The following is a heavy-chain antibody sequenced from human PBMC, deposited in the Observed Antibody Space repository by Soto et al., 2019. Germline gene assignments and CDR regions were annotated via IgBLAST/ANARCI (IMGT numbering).Heavy chain of an antibody. CDR3: SRQQVGMVAEDS. J-gene: IGHJ4*02. CDR1: GYIRNTDW. CDR2: IDPLDSHT. V-gene: IGHV5-10-1*01. D-gene: IGHD1-26*01. Sequence: GESLKISFKASGYIRNTDWISWVRQKPGKGLEWMGRIDPLDSHTKYSPSFEGRVNISADRSIATAYLHWTRLETSDTAIYYCSRQQVGMVAEDSWGQGTLVTVSS.